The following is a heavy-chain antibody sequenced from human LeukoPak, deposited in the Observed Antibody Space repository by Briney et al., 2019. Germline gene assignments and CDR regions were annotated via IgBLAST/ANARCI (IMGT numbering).Heavy chain of an antibody. V-gene: IGHV3-9*01. CDR2: INENSGSI. CDR1: GFTFDDYA. J-gene: IGHJ4*02. Sequence: PGGSLRLSCVGSGFTFDDYAMHWVRQAPGEGLEWVSGINENSGSIGYADSVKGRFTISRDNAKNSLYLQMNSLRIEDTALYYCARWIVGFDSWGQGTLVTVSS. D-gene: IGHD3-22*01. CDR3: ARWIVGFDS.